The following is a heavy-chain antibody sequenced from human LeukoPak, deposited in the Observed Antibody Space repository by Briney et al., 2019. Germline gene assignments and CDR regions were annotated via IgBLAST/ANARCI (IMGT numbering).Heavy chain of an antibody. CDR1: GFTLSSYA. CDR3: ARGGYTSSWYISRDY. J-gene: IGHJ4*02. Sequence: PGGSLRLSCAASGFTLSSYAMNWVRQAPGKGLEWVANIKEDGSEKYYVDSVKGRFSISRDNTKNSLYLQMNSLRAEDTAVYYCARGGYTSSWYISRDYWGQGTLVTVPS. D-gene: IGHD6-13*01. CDR2: IKEDGSEK. V-gene: IGHV3-7*01.